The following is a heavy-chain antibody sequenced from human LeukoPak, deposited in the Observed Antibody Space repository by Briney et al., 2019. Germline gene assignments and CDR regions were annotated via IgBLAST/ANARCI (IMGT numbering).Heavy chain of an antibody. CDR1: GYSFTSYW. Sequence: GEPLKISCKGSGYSFTSYWIGWVRQMPGKGLKWLGIIYPGDSDTRYSPSFQGQVTISADKSISTAYLQWSSLKASDTAMYYCARLNQGSGWDFDYWGQGTLVTVSS. D-gene: IGHD6-19*01. CDR3: ARLNQGSGWDFDY. CDR2: IYPGDSDT. V-gene: IGHV5-51*01. J-gene: IGHJ4*02.